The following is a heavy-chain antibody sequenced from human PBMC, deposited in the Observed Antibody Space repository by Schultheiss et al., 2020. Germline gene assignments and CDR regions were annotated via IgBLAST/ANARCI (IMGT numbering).Heavy chain of an antibody. V-gene: IGHV3-33*01. CDR1: GFTFSSYV. D-gene: IGHD3-22*01. J-gene: IGHJ6*02. CDR3: ARELVGYDSSGYYHYYYYGMDV. Sequence: SLRLSCAASGFTFSSYVMHWVRQAPGKGLEWVAVIWYDGSNKYYADSVKGRFTISRDNSKNTLYLQMNSLRAEDTAVYYCARELVGYDSSGYYHYYYYGMDVWGQGTTVTVSS. CDR2: IWYDGSNK.